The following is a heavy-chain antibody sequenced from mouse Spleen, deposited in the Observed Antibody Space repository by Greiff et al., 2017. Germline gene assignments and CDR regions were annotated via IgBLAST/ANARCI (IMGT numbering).Heavy chain of an antibody. V-gene: IGHV3-1*01. Sequence: EVQLQESGPGMVKPSQSLSLTCTVTGYSITSGYDWHWIRHFPGNKLEWMGYISYSGSTNYNPSLKSRISITHDTSKNHFFLKLNSVTTEDTATYYCARGSYYGSFDYWGQGTTLTVSS. CDR1: GYSITSGYD. CDR3: ARGSYYGSFDY. J-gene: IGHJ2*01. CDR2: ISYSGST. D-gene: IGHD1-1*01.